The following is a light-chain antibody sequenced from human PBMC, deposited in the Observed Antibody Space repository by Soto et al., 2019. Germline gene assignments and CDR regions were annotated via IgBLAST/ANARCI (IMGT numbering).Light chain of an antibody. Sequence: QSALTQPASLSGSPGQSITISCTGTSGDIGAYDYVSWFQQHPGKAPKLMISEVNNRPSGVSNRFSCSKSGNTAYLTISGLQVEDEADYYCCSYAGSYTWVFGSGTKVTVL. V-gene: IGLV2-14*01. CDR3: CSYAGSYTWV. CDR1: SGDIGAYDY. J-gene: IGLJ1*01. CDR2: EVN.